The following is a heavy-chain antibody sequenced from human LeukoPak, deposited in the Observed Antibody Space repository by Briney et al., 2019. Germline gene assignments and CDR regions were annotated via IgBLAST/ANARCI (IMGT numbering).Heavy chain of an antibody. CDR1: GYTFTTYG. J-gene: IGHJ4*02. Sequence: ASVKVSCKASGYTFTTYGISWVRQAPGQGLEWMGRINPNSGGTNYAQKFQGRVTMTRDTSISTAYMELSRLRSDDTAVYYCARLVVPAAMAMAVDYWGQGTLVTVSS. CDR2: INPNSGGT. D-gene: IGHD2-2*01. CDR3: ARLVVPAAMAMAVDY. V-gene: IGHV1-2*06.